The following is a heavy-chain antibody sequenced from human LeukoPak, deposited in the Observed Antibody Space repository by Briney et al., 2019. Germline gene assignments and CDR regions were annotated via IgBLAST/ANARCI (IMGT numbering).Heavy chain of an antibody. CDR2: ISYDGSNK. V-gene: IGHV3-30*04. CDR3: ARDRGYSYGRYFDY. D-gene: IGHD5-18*01. J-gene: IGHJ4*02. Sequence: GGSLRLSCAASGFTFSSYAMHWVRQAPGKGLERVAVISYDGSNKYYAESVKGRFTISRDNSKNTLYLQMNSLRAEDTAVYYCARDRGYSYGRYFDYWGQGTLVTVSS. CDR1: GFTFSSYA.